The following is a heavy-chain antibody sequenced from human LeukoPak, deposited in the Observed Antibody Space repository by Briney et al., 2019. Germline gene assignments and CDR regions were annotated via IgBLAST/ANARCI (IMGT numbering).Heavy chain of an antibody. V-gene: IGHV3-11*01. Sequence: GGSLRLSCAASGFTFSDYYMSWIRQAPGKGLEWVSYISSSGSTIYYADSVKGRFTISRDNAKNSLYLQMNSLRAEDTAVYYCARDLYSGSYGVTFDIWGQGTMVTVSS. J-gene: IGHJ3*02. CDR1: GFTFSDYY. CDR2: ISSSGSTI. CDR3: ARDLYSGSYGVTFDI. D-gene: IGHD1-26*01.